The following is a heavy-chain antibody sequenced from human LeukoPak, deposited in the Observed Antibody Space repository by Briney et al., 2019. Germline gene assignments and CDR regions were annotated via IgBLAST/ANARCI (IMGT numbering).Heavy chain of an antibody. CDR3: ARAGTDYYYYMDV. J-gene: IGHJ6*03. CDR2: ISSNGGST. D-gene: IGHD1-7*01. V-gene: IGHV3-64*01. Sequence: GGSLRLSCAASGFTFSSYAMHWVRQAPGKGLEYVSAISSNGGSTYYANSVKGRFTISRENSKNTLYLQMGSLRAEDMAVYYCARAGTDYYYYMDVWGKGTTVTVSS. CDR1: GFTFSSYA.